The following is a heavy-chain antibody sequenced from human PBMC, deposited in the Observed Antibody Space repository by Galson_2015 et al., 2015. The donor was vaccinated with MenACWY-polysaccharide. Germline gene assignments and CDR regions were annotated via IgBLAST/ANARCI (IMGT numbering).Heavy chain of an antibody. D-gene: IGHD1-26*01. CDR3: ARQGVVRGHLGF. CDR2: ISGSGSYI. J-gene: IGHJ4*02. Sequence: SLRLSCAASGFTFKDFNMDWVRQIPGRGLEWVSYISGSGSYIYYADSLKGRITLSRDNAKSTVFLQMNSLRADDTAVYYCARQGVVRGHLGFWGQGTLVTVSS. CDR1: GFTFKDFN. V-gene: IGHV3-21*01.